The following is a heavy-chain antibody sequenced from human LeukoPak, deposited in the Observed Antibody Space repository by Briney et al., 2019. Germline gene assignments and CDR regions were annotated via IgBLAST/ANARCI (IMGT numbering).Heavy chain of an antibody. D-gene: IGHD2-2*01. V-gene: IGHV1-18*01. CDR2: INTYNGNT. Sequence: ASVKASCKASGYTFTSYAFSWVRQAPGQGLEWMGWINTYNGNTDYAQKLQGRVTMTTDTSTSTAYMELRSLRSDDTAVHYCARHSSNSHFDYWGQGILVTVSS. CDR3: ARHSSNSHFDY. CDR1: GYTFTSYA. J-gene: IGHJ4*02.